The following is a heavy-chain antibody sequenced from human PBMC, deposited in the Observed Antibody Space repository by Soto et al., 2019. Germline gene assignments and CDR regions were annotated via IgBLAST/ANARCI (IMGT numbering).Heavy chain of an antibody. CDR1: GYTFTGYY. Sequence: ASVKVSCKASGYTFTGYYMHWVRQAPGQGLEWMGWINPNSGGTNYAQKFQGRVTMTMDTSISTAYMELSRLRSDDTAVYYCARDPMSLGELSPDLDYWGQGTLVTVSS. V-gene: IGHV1-2*02. CDR2: INPNSGGT. J-gene: IGHJ4*02. D-gene: IGHD3-16*02. CDR3: ARDPMSLGELSPDLDY.